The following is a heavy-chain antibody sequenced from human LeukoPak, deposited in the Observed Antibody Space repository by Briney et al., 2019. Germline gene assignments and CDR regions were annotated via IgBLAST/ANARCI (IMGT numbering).Heavy chain of an antibody. D-gene: IGHD3-10*01. J-gene: IGHJ5*02. CDR1: GFTFSSYE. V-gene: IGHV3-48*03. Sequence: GGSLRLSCAASGFTFSSYEMNWVCQAPGKGLEWVSYISSSGSTIYYADSVKGRFTISRDNAKNSLYLQMNSLRAEDTAVYYCARMVRGDGWFDPWGQGTLVTVSS. CDR3: ARMVRGDGWFDP. CDR2: ISSSGSTI.